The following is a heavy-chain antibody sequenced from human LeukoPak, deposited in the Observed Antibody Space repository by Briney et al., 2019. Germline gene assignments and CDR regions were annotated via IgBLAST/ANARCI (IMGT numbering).Heavy chain of an antibody. CDR1: GFTFSSYA. D-gene: IGHD3-16*01. J-gene: IGHJ6*02. Sequence: PGRSLRLSCAASGFTFSSYAMHWVRQAPGKGLEWVAVISYDGSNKYYADSVKGRFTISRDNSKNTLYLQMNSLRAEDTAVYYCARDGPYDYVWGSRVAYGMDVWGQGTTVTVSS. V-gene: IGHV3-30-3*01. CDR2: ISYDGSNK. CDR3: ARDGPYDYVWGSRVAYGMDV.